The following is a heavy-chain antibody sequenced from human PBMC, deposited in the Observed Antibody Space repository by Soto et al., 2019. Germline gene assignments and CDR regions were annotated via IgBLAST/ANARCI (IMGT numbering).Heavy chain of an antibody. CDR3: GSPTVGYYNGMDV. D-gene: IGHD4-4*01. Sequence: SVKVSCKASGGTFSSYAISWVRQAPGQGLEWMGGIIPIFGTADYAQKFQGRVTITADESTSTGYMELSSLRSEDTAVYYCGSPTVGYYNGMDVWGQGTTVTVS. V-gene: IGHV1-69*13. J-gene: IGHJ6*02. CDR1: GGTFSSYA. CDR2: IIPIFGTA.